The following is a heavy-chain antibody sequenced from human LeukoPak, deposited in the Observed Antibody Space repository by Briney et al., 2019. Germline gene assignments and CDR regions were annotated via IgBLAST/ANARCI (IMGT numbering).Heavy chain of an antibody. CDR1: GGSISSSSYY. Sequence: SETLSLTCTVSGGSISSSSYYWGWIRQPPGKGLEWIGSIYYSGSTYYNPSLKSRVTISVDTSKNQFSLKLSSVTAADTAVYYCARHPIVPGIAAAGGDWFDPWGQGTLVTGSS. V-gene: IGHV4-39*01. J-gene: IGHJ5*02. CDR3: ARHPIVPGIAAAGGDWFDP. CDR2: IYYSGST. D-gene: IGHD6-13*01.